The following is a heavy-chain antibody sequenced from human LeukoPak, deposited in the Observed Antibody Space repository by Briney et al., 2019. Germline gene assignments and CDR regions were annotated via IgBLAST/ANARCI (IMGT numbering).Heavy chain of an antibody. V-gene: IGHV3-74*01. Sequence: GGSLRLSCAASGFTFSSYWMHWVRQAPGKGLVWASRINSDGSGTSYADSVKGRFTISRDNAKNTLYLQMNSLRAEDTAVYYCAREAHDYGDSEGAFDIWGQGTMVTVSS. D-gene: IGHD4-17*01. J-gene: IGHJ3*02. CDR2: INSDGSGT. CDR3: AREAHDYGDSEGAFDI. CDR1: GFTFSSYW.